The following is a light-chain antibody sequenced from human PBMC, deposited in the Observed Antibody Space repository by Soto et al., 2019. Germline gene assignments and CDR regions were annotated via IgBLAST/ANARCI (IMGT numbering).Light chain of an antibody. CDR1: QSVSSNY. CDR2: GAS. V-gene: IGKV3-20*01. J-gene: IGKJ4*01. Sequence: ELVVTQSPGTLSLSPGEGATLSCRASQSVSSNYLAWYQQKPGQAPRLLIYGASNRATGIPDRFSGSGSGTEFTLTISRLEPEDFAVYYCQQYSSSPLTFGGGTKVDIK. CDR3: QQYSSSPLT.